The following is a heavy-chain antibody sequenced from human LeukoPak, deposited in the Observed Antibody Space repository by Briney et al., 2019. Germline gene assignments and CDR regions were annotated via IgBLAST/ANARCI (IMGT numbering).Heavy chain of an antibody. CDR3: ARDYPDH. J-gene: IGHJ4*02. CDR2: ISSSDSTI. D-gene: IGHD3-16*02. Sequence: GGSLRLSCAASGFTFSSYEMHWVRQAPGKELEWVSYISSSDSTIYYADSVKGRFTISRDNAKNSLYLQMNSLRAEDTAVYYCARDYPDHWGQGTLVTVSS. CDR1: GFTFSSYE. V-gene: IGHV3-48*03.